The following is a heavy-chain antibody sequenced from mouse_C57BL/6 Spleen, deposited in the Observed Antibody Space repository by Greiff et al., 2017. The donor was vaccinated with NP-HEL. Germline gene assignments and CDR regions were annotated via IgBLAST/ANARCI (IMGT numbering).Heavy chain of an antibody. CDR1: GYAFSSSW. CDR2: IYPGDGDT. J-gene: IGHJ1*03. CDR3: EGYYYGCGPGV. D-gene: IGHD1-1*01. Sequence: VQLQQSGPELVKPGASVKISCTASGYAFSSSWMNWVKPRPGTGLEWIGRIYPGDGDTNYNGKFTGNATLTSANSSSTAYMQLSSLTYEDAAVYFCEGYYYGCGPGVWGTGTTVTVSS. V-gene: IGHV1-82*01.